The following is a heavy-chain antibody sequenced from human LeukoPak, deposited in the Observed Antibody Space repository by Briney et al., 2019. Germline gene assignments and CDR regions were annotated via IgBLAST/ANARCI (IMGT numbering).Heavy chain of an antibody. D-gene: IGHD6-13*01. CDR1: GGSFSGYY. J-gene: IGHJ4*02. CDR3: ARGSGSSWSHVFFDY. CDR2: INHSGST. Sequence: PSETLSLSCAVYGGSFSGYYWSWLRQPPGKGLEWIGEINHSGSTNYNLSLKSRVTISVDTSRNQFSLKLSSVTAADTAVYYCARGSGSSWSHVFFDYWGQGTLVTVSS. V-gene: IGHV4-34*01.